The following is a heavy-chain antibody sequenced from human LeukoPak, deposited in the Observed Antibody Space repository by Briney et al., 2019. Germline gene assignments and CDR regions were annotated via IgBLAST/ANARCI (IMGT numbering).Heavy chain of an antibody. D-gene: IGHD6-25*01. CDR1: GVTFSNSA. J-gene: IGHJ4*01. CDR2: LSGSGITT. CDR3: AKGIYSSGWSYSDY. V-gene: IGHV3-23*01. Sequence: GGSLILSCADSGVTFSNSAMSWVRQAPGKGLEWVSTLSGSGITTYYADSVKGRFTISRDNSKNTLYLQMNSLRAEDTAVYYCAKGIYSSGWSYSDYWGHGTLVTVSS.